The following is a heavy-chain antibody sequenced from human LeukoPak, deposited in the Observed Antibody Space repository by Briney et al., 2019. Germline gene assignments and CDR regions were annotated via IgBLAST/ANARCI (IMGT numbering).Heavy chain of an antibody. J-gene: IGHJ4*02. CDR1: GFTFSSYA. V-gene: IGHV3-23*01. CDR3: AKDPHLPYSSSWYVRYFDY. Sequence: PGGSLRLSCAASGFTFSSYAMSWVRQAPGKGLEWVSAISGSGGSTYYADSVKGRFTISRDNSKNTLYLQMNSLRAEDTAVYYCAKDPHLPYSSSWYVRYFDYWGQGTLVTVSS. D-gene: IGHD6-13*01. CDR2: ISGSGGST.